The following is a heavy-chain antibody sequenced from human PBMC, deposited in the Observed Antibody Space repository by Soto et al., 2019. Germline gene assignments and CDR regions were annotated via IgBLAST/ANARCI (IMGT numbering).Heavy chain of an antibody. CDR1: GDSVSSNSAA. CDR3: AGTTSHQWYYMDV. Sequence: QVQLQESGPGLVKPSQTLSLTCAISGDSVSSNSAAWNWIRLSTSRGLEWLARTYYRSRWYNDYAVSVRSRITVNPDTSQNQFSLQLTSVPPEDTAVYYCAGTTSHQWYYMDVWGKGTTVTVSS. V-gene: IGHV6-1*01. J-gene: IGHJ6*03. CDR2: TYYRSRWYN. D-gene: IGHD1-7*01.